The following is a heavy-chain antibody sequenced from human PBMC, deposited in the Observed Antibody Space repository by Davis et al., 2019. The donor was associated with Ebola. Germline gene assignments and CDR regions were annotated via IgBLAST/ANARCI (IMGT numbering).Heavy chain of an antibody. CDR1: GFTFSSYG. CDR3: AKGGYYDSSGYEYYFDY. CDR2: IWYDGSNK. J-gene: IGHJ4*02. Sequence: GESLKISCAASGFTFSSYGMHWVRQAPGKGLEWVAVIWYDGSNKYYADSVKGRFTISRDNSKNTLYLQMNSLRAEDTAVYYCAKGGYYDSSGYEYYFDYWGQGTLVTVSS. V-gene: IGHV3-33*06. D-gene: IGHD3-22*01.